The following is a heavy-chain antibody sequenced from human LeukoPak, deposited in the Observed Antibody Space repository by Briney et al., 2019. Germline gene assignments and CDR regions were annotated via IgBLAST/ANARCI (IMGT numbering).Heavy chain of an antibody. D-gene: IGHD6-13*01. J-gene: IGHJ5*02. CDR3: ARERIAAAGKNWFDP. CDR1: GFTFDDYG. V-gene: IGHV3-20*04. Sequence: PGGSLRLSCAASGFTFDDYGMSWVRQPPGKGLEWVSGISWNGGNTGYADSVRGRFTISRDNAKNSLYLQMNSLRAEDTAVYYCARERIAAAGKNWFDPWGQGTLVTVSS. CDR2: ISWNGGNT.